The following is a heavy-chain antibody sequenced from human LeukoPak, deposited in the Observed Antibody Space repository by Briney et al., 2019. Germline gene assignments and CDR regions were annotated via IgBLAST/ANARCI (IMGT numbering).Heavy chain of an antibody. CDR2: IYYSGST. CDR3: ARSATLLWFGELLQQDYFDY. J-gene: IGHJ4*02. CDR1: GGPISSYY. D-gene: IGHD3-10*01. V-gene: IGHV4-59*08. Sequence: SETLSLTCTVSGGPISSYYWSWIRQPPGKGLEWIGYIYYSGSTNYNPSLKSRVTISVDTSKNQFSLKLSSVTAADTAVYYCARSATLLWFGELLQQDYFDYWGQGTLVTVSS.